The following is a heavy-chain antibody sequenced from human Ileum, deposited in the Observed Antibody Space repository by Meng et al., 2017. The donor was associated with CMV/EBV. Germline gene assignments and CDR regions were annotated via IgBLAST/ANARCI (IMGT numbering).Heavy chain of an antibody. V-gene: IGHV3-74*01. CDR1: GFTFSSYW. Sequence: GESLKISCAASGFTFSSYWMNWVRQVPGKGLVWVSGINGDGSTTSYVDSVQGRFTISRDNAKNTLFLQMNSLKDDDTAVYYCASLGISSTSDIWGQGTMVTVSS. J-gene: IGHJ3*02. CDR3: ASLGISSTSDI. D-gene: IGHD6-6*01. CDR2: INGDGSTT.